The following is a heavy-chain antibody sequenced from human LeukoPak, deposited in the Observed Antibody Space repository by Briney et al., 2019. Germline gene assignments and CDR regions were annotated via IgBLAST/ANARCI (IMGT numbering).Heavy chain of an antibody. CDR2: IYYSGTT. D-gene: IGHD3-16*01. V-gene: IGHV4-31*03. J-gene: IGHJ5*02. Sequence: SETLSLTCTVSGDSISSGGFHWSWIRQHPGKGLEWIGYIYYSGTTYYNPPLKSRVSLSVDTSQNQFSLQLRSVTAADTAVYYCARHYGPWGQGTPVTVSS. CDR3: ARHYGP. CDR1: GDSISSGGFH.